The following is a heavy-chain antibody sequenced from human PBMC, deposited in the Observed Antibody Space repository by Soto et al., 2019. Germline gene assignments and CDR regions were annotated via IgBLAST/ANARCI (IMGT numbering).Heavy chain of an antibody. Sequence: GSLRLSCAASGLIFSNAWMNWVRQAPGKGLEWVGRIKSKSDGGTTDYAAPVKGRLTISRDDSKNTLYLQMNSLKTEDTALYYCTTEQNGIDVWGQGTTVTVSS. V-gene: IGHV3-15*07. CDR1: GLIFSNAW. CDR2: IKSKSDGGTT. CDR3: TTEQNGIDV. J-gene: IGHJ6*02.